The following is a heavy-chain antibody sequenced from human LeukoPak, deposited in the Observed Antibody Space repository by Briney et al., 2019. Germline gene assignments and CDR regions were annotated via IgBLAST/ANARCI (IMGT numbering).Heavy chain of an antibody. V-gene: IGHV3-23*01. CDR2: ISGSGGGT. Sequence: PGGSLRLSCAASGFTFSTYAMSWVRQAAGKGLEWVSLISGSGGGTYYADSVKGRFTISRDNSKNTLYLQLNSLRVEDTAVYYCAKKRGAGSHYYYHMNVWGKGTTVTVSS. D-gene: IGHD1-26*01. CDR1: GFTFSTYA. J-gene: IGHJ6*03. CDR3: AKKRGAGSHYYYHMNV.